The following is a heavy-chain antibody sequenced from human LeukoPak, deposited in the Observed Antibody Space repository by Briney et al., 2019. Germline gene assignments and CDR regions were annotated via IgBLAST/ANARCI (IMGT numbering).Heavy chain of an antibody. CDR2: INHSGST. V-gene: IGHV4-34*01. Sequence: PSETLSLTCAVCGGSFSCYYWSWIRQPPGKGLEWIGEINHSGSTNYNPSLKSRVTISVDTSKNQFSLKLSSVTAADTAVYYCARGQGGLIDYWGQGTLVTVSS. D-gene: IGHD3/OR15-3a*01. J-gene: IGHJ4*02. CDR1: GGSFSCYY. CDR3: ARGQGGLIDY.